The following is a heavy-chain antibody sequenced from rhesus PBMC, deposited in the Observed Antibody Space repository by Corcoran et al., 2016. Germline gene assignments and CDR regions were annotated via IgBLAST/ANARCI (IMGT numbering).Heavy chain of an antibody. V-gene: IGHV2-95*01. CDR2: IYWNDSK. CDR3: AWAPYSWNDFDY. D-gene: IGHD1-14*01. CDR1: GFSISTTGTR. J-gene: IGHJ4*01. Sequence: QVTLKESGPALVKPTQTLTLTCTFSGFSISTTGTRTVWIRQPPGKPLEWLASIYWNDSKYYSTSLKSRLTISKDTSKNQVVLTMTNMDPVDTATYYCAWAPYSWNDFDYWGQGVLVTVSS.